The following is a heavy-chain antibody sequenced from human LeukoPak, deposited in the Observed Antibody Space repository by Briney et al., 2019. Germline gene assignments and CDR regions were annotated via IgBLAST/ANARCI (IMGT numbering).Heavy chain of an antibody. CDR3: VKYMSGSNDAFDI. CDR1: GFTFSSYW. Sequence: PGGSLRLSCAASGFTFSSYWMHWVRQAPGKGLVWVSRINSDGSSTSYADSVKGRFTIARDNAKNSLFLQMNSLRTEDRALYYCVKYMSGSNDAFDIWGQRTMVTVSS. CDR2: INSDGSST. V-gene: IGHV3-74*01. D-gene: IGHD1-26*01. J-gene: IGHJ3*02.